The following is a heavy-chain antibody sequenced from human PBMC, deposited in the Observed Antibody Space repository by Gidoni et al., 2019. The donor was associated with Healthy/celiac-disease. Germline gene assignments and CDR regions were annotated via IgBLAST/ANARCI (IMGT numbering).Heavy chain of an antibody. Sequence: QAQLQESGPARVKPSGTLSLTCAVSGGSISSSTWWRWVRQPLGQGLEWIGEIYHSGSTNYDPSLKSRVTISVDKSKNQFSLMLSSVTAEDTAVYYCASAHYDILTGYWFDPWGQGTLVTVSS. V-gene: IGHV4-4*02. J-gene: IGHJ5*02. CDR1: GGSISSSTW. CDR2: IYHSGST. D-gene: IGHD3-9*01. CDR3: ASAHYDILTGYWFDP.